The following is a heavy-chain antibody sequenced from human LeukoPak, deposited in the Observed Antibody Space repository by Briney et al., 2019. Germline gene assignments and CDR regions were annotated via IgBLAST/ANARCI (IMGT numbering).Heavy chain of an antibody. Sequence: SETLSLACAVYGGSFSGYYWSWIRQPPGKGLEWIGEINHSGSTNYNPSLKSRVTISVDTSKNQFSLKLSSVTAADTAVYCCARASRYGYDYYYYMDVWGKGTTVTVSS. D-gene: IGHD5-18*01. CDR2: INHSGST. CDR3: ARASRYGYDYYYYMDV. CDR1: GGSFSGYY. V-gene: IGHV4-34*01. J-gene: IGHJ6*03.